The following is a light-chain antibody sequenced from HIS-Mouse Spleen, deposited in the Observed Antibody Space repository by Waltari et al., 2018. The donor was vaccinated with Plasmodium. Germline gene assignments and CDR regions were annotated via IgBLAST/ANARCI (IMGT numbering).Light chain of an antibody. CDR3: QQYYSFPWT. CDR1: QGISSY. CDR2: GSS. J-gene: IGKJ1*01. Sequence: AIWMTQSPSLLSASTGDSDTNRWRMRQGISSYLAWDQQKPGKAPALLIYGSSTLKSGVPSRCSGSGSETDFTLTISCLQSEDFTTYYCQQYYSFPWTFGQGTKVEIK. V-gene: IGKV1D-8*02.